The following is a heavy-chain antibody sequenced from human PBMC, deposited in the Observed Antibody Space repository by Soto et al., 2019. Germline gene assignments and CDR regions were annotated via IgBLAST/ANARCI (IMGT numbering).Heavy chain of an antibody. CDR3: ARIGQQLAHIDSWFDP. CDR1: GFTFSSYS. CDR2: ISSSSSYI. J-gene: IGHJ5*02. D-gene: IGHD6-13*01. Sequence: EVQLVESGGGLVKPGGSLRLSCAASGFTFSSYSMNWVRQAPGKGLEWVSSISSSSSYIYYADSVKGRFTISRDNAKNSLYLQMNSLRAEDTAVYYCARIGQQLAHIDSWFDPWGQGTLVTVSS. V-gene: IGHV3-21*01.